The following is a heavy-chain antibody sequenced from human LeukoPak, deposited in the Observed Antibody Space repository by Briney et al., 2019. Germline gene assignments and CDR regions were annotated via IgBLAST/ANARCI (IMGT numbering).Heavy chain of an antibody. CDR2: IYHSGST. D-gene: IGHD3-3*01. V-gene: IGHV4-30-2*01. CDR3: ARMNYDFWSGYLIGL. CDR1: GGSISSGGYY. Sequence: SETLSLTCTVSGGSISSGGYYWSWIRQPPGKGLEWIGYIYHSGSTYYNPSLKSRVTLSVDRSKNQFSLKLSSVTAADTAVYYCARMNYDFWSGYLIGLWGQGTLVTVSS. J-gene: IGHJ4*02.